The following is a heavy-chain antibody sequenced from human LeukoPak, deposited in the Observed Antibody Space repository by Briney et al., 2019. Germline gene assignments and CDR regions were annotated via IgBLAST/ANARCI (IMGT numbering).Heavy chain of an antibody. CDR3: ARDRAYYDSSGPLDY. Sequence: GASVKVSCKASGYTFTGYYMHWVRQAPGQGLEWMGIINPSGGSTSYAQKFQGRVTMTRDTSTSTVYMELSSLRSEDTAVYYCARDRAYYDSSGPLDYWGQGTLVTVSS. J-gene: IGHJ4*02. V-gene: IGHV1-46*01. CDR1: GYTFTGYY. D-gene: IGHD3-22*01. CDR2: INPSGGST.